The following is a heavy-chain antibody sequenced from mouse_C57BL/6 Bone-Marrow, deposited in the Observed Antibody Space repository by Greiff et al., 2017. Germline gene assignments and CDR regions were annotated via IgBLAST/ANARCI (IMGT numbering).Heavy chain of an antibody. V-gene: IGHV5-2*01. CDR1: EYEFPSHD. Sequence: DVMLVESGGGLVQPGASLKLSCESNEYEFPSHDMSWVRKTPEKRLELVAAINSDGGSTYYPDTMERRFIISRDNTKKTLYLQMSSLRSEDTALYYCARQWGYDLKFAYWGQGTLVTVSA. J-gene: IGHJ3*01. CDR3: ARQWGYDLKFAY. D-gene: IGHD2-2*01. CDR2: INSDGGST.